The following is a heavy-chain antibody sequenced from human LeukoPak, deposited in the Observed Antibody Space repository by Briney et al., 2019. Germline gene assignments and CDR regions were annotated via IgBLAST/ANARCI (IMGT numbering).Heavy chain of an antibody. CDR2: ISSNGGST. V-gene: IGHV3-64*01. D-gene: IGHD6-13*01. J-gene: IGHJ3*02. Sequence: GGSLRLSCAASGFTFSSYAMHWVRHAPGKGLEYVSAISSNGGSTYYANSLKGRFTISRDNSKNTLYLQMGSLRAEDMAVYYCARVYSSSWYSAFDIWGQGTMVTVSS. CDR1: GFTFSSYA. CDR3: ARVYSSSWYSAFDI.